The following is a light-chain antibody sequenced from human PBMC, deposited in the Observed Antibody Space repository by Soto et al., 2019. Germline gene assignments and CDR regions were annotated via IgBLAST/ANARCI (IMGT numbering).Light chain of an antibody. CDR3: QQRNNWPLT. V-gene: IGKV3-11*01. J-gene: IGKJ4*01. CDR2: DAS. CDR1: QSISSH. Sequence: EIVFTQSPATLSLSPGERATLSCRASQSISSHLAWYQQKPGQAPRLLMYDASNRATGIPARFSGGGSGTDFTLTISSLEPEDLAVYYCQQRNNWPLTFGGGTKVEIK.